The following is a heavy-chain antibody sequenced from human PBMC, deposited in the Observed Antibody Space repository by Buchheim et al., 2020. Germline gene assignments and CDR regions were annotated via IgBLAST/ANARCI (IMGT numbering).Heavy chain of an antibody. Sequence: QVQLVQSGAEVKKPGASVKVSCKASGYTFTSYYMHWVRQAPGQGLEWMGIINPSGGSTSYAQKFQGRVTMTRDTSTSTVYMELSILRSEDTAVYYCARDQLAMIVVVPLHDYHAFDIWGQGT. D-gene: IGHD3-22*01. CDR1: GYTFTSYY. V-gene: IGHV1-46*01. CDR3: ARDQLAMIVVVPLHDYHAFDI. J-gene: IGHJ3*02. CDR2: INPSGGST.